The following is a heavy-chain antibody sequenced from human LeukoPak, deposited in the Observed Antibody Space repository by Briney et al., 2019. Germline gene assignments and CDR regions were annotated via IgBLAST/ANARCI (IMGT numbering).Heavy chain of an antibody. J-gene: IGHJ5*02. V-gene: IGHV4-34*01. CDR1: GGSFSGYY. D-gene: IGHD1-26*01. CDR2: INHSGST. Sequence: PSETLSLTCAVYGGSFSGYYWSWIRQPPGKGLEWIGEINHSGSTNYNPSLKSRVTISVDTSKNQFSLKLSSVTAADTAVYYCATLSGSYEVFWFDPWGQGTLVTASS. CDR3: ATLSGSYEVFWFDP.